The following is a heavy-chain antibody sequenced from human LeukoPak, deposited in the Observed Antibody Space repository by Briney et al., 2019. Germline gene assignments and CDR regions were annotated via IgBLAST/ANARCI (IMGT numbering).Heavy chain of an antibody. Sequence: SETLSLTCTVSGGSISSYYWSWMRQPAGKGLEWIGRIYPSGRPNHNPSLTSRVTMSVDTSKNQLSLKLSSVTAADTAVYYCARELGYCSSTSCQLPTYYYYYYMDVWGKGTTVTVSS. V-gene: IGHV4-4*07. D-gene: IGHD2-2*01. CDR2: IYPSGRP. CDR3: ARELGYCSSTSCQLPTYYYYYYMDV. CDR1: GGSISSYY. J-gene: IGHJ6*03.